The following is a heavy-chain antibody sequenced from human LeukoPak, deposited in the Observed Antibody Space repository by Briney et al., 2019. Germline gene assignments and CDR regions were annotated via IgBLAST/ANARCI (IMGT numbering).Heavy chain of an antibody. CDR3: ARGGQTQLDY. CDR1: GYTFTSYD. CDR2: MNPNNGNT. Sequence: ASVKVSCKASGYTFTSYDINWVRQATGQGLEWMGWMNPNNGNTGYAQKFQGRVTITRNTSTSTAYMELRSLRSEDTAVYYCARGGQTQLDYWGQGTLVTVSS. J-gene: IGHJ4*02. V-gene: IGHV1-8*01.